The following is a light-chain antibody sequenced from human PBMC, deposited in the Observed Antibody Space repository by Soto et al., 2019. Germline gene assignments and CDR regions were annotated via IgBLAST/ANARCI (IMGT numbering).Light chain of an antibody. V-gene: IGKV1-17*01. CDR1: QGIRND. CDR3: LQHHSFPVT. CDR2: GAS. Sequence: DIQMTQSPSSLSASVGDTVSITCRASQGIRNDLGWIQQKPGRAPKRLIFGASNLQSGVPSRFSGRGFGTEFTLTITRLQPEDFASYYCLQHHSFPVTFGGGTKVEIK. J-gene: IGKJ4*01.